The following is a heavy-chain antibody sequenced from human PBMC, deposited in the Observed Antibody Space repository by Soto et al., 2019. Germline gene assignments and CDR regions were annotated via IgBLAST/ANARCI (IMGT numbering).Heavy chain of an antibody. CDR2: INDNSGAT. D-gene: IGHD6-13*01. V-gene: IGHV1-2*02. CDR1: GYTFTDYY. Sequence: ASVKVSCKASGYTFTDYYMHWVRRAPGQGLEWMGWINDNSGATRYSQRFQGRVTLTRDTSISTAYMELSSLRSDDTAVYYCARDSAAAAGLSFNYWGQLTLVTVAS. J-gene: IGHJ4*02. CDR3: ARDSAAAAGLSFNY.